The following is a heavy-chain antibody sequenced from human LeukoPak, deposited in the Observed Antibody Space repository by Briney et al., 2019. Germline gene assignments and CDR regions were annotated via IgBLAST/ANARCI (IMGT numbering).Heavy chain of an antibody. Sequence: ASVKVSCKASGYTFTGYYMHWVRQAPGQGLEWMGWINPNGGGTNYAQKFQGRVTITADESTSTAYMELSSLRSEDTAVYYCARVEGTYDSSGYYHYAFDIWGQGTMVTVSS. CDR3: ARVEGTYDSSGYYHYAFDI. D-gene: IGHD3-22*01. CDR2: INPNGGGT. J-gene: IGHJ3*02. CDR1: GYTFTGYY. V-gene: IGHV1-2*02.